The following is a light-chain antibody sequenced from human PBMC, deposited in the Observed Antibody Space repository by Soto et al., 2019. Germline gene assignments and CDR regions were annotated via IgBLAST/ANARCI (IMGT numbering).Light chain of an antibody. V-gene: IGKV1-5*03. Sequence: EIPMTQVPSTPYDLVGDTVIITSLASRGVYRMLAWYQQRPGQAPKLLIYKASTLETGVPTRFSGSRSGPDFTLTISSLQPEDFATYYCQQSYSSPPTFGQRTMVDI. CDR1: RGVYRM. J-gene: IGKJ1*01. CDR3: QQSYSSPPT. CDR2: KAS.